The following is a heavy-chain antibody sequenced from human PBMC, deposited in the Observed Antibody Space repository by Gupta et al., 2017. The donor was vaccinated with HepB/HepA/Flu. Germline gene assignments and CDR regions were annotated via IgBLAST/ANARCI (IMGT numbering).Heavy chain of an antibody. CDR2: IIPIFGTA. V-gene: IGHV1-69*01. CDR3: ARVGDYYGSGMTYYYYYYMDV. CDR1: GGTFSSYA. D-gene: IGHD3-10*01. J-gene: IGHJ6*03. Sequence: QVQLVQSGAEVKKPGSSVKVSCKASGGTFSSYAISWVRQAPGQGLEWMGGIIPIFGTANYAQKFQGRVTITADESTSTAYMELSSLRSEDTAVYYCARVGDYYGSGMTYYYYYYMDVWGKGTTVTVSS.